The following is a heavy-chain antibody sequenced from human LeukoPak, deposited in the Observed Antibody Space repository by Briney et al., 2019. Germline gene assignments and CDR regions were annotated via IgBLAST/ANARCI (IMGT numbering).Heavy chain of an antibody. CDR2: ISSSGYNT. Sequence: GGTLRLSCAASGFTFSSCGMSWVRQGPGKGLGWVSTISSSGYNTYYADSVQGRFTISRDNSKNTLYLQMNSLRVEDTALYYCAKGAEEGVVITSVYYYYMDVWGKGTTVTISS. CDR3: AKGAEEGVVITSVYYYYMDV. CDR1: GFTFSSCG. J-gene: IGHJ6*03. D-gene: IGHD3-22*01. V-gene: IGHV3-23*01.